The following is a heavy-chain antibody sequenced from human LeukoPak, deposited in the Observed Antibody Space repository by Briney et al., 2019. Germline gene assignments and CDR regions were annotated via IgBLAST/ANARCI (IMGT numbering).Heavy chain of an antibody. D-gene: IGHD3-22*01. V-gene: IGHV1-2*04. CDR2: INPNSGGT. CDR1: GYTFTGYY. CDR3: ARAKSSGYSEYFDY. J-gene: IGHJ4*02. Sequence: ASVKVSCKASGYTFTGYYMHWARQAPGQGLEWMGWINPNSGGTNYAQKFQGWVTMTRDTSISTAYMELSRLRSDDTAVYYCARAKSSGYSEYFDYWGQGTLVTVSS.